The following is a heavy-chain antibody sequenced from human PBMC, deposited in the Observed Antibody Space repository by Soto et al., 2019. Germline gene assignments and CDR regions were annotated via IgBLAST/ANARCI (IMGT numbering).Heavy chain of an antibody. D-gene: IGHD6-13*01. CDR2: INAGNGNT. CDR3: ARDQQFRNWFDS. J-gene: IGHJ5*01. Sequence: AAVKVSCKASGYTFSRYAIHWVRQAPGQRLEWMGWINAGNGNTKYSQKFEGRVTLTTDTSANTVYMELSSLRSEDTALYYCARDQQFRNWFDSWGQGTLVTVS. CDR1: GYTFSRYA. V-gene: IGHV1-3*01.